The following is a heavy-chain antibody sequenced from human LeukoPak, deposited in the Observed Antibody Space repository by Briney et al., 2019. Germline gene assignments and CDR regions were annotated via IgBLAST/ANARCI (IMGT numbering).Heavy chain of an antibody. V-gene: IGHV4-61*02. Sequence: PSETLSLTCTVSGGSISSGSYYWSWIRQPAGTGLEWIGRIYTSGSTNYNPSLKSRVTISVDTSKNQFSLKLSSVTAADTAVYYCARGGVLLGYFDYWGQGTLVTVSS. CDR2: IYTSGST. D-gene: IGHD1-26*01. CDR1: GGSISSGSYY. CDR3: ARGGVLLGYFDY. J-gene: IGHJ4*02.